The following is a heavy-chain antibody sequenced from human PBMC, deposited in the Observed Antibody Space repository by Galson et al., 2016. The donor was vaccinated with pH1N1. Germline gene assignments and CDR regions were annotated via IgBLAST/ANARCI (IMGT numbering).Heavy chain of an antibody. Sequence: SVKVSCKASGYTFTNYYFHWVRQAPGQGLEWMGVIDPSGGGTTYAQKFQARVTMTRDTSTTTVYLDLSSLKSDDTAVYYCTRDLGRVRECWGQGTLVTVSS. CDR2: IDPSGGGT. CDR3: TRDLGRVREC. J-gene: IGHJ4*02. V-gene: IGHV1-46*01. CDR1: GYTFTNYY. D-gene: IGHD1-26*01.